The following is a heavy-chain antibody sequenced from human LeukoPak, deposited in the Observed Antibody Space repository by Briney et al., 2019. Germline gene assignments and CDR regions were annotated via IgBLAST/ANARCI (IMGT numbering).Heavy chain of an antibody. J-gene: IGHJ4*02. CDR1: GGSLTSSSYY. V-gene: IGHV4-39*01. D-gene: IGHD3/OR15-3a*01. CDR2: IYYSGRT. Sequence: SETLSLTCTLSGGSLTSSSYYWGWVRQPPGKGLEWIRTIYYSGRTHYNPSLKSRLTISADTSKSQFSLKLSSVTAADTAVYYCARHDFWNGNYVVGSFDHWGQGTLVTVSS. CDR3: ARHDFWNGNYVVGSFDH.